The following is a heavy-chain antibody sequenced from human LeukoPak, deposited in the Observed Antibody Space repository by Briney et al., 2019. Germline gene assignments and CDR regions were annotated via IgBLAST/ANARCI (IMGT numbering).Heavy chain of an antibody. CDR3: ATTLSGYDPIDY. Sequence: VASVKVSCKVSGYTLTELSMHWVRQAPGKGHEWMGGFDPEDGETIYAQKFQGRVTMTEDTSTDTAYMELSSLRSEDTAVYYCATTLSGYDPIDYWGQGTLVTVSS. J-gene: IGHJ4*02. CDR1: GYTLTELS. V-gene: IGHV1-24*01. CDR2: FDPEDGET. D-gene: IGHD5-12*01.